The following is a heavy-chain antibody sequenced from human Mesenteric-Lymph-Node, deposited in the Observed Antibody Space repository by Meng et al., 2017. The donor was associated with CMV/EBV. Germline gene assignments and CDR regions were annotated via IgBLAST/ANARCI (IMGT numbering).Heavy chain of an antibody. V-gene: IGHV1-2*02. J-gene: IGHJ3*02. Sequence: ASVKVSCKASGHTFTGYYMHWVRQAPGQGLEWMGWINPNSGGTNYAQKFQGRVTMTRDTSISTAYMELSRLRSDDTAVYYCARDSAGTPRTTSAFDIWGQGTMVTVSS. CDR2: INPNSGGT. CDR1: GHTFTGYY. CDR3: ARDSAGTPRTTSAFDI. D-gene: IGHD1-14*01.